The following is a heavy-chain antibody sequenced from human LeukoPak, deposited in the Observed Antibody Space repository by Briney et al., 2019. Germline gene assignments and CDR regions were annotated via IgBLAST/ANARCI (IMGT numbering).Heavy chain of an antibody. V-gene: IGHV3-11*04. D-gene: IGHD6-19*01. Sequence: LSLTCAVYGGSFSGYYWSWIRQAPGKGLEWVSYISSSGSTIYYTDPVKGRLTISRDNAKNSLYLQMNSLRAEDTAVYYCARVGRNSGWPFDYWGQGTLVTVSS. CDR3: ARVGRNSGWPFDY. CDR1: GGSFSGYY. CDR2: ISSSGSTI. J-gene: IGHJ4*02.